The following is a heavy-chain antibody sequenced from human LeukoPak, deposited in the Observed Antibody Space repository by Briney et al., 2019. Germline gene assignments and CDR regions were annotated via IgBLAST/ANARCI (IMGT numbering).Heavy chain of an antibody. Sequence: GGSLRLSCTPSGFTFCDYSVSWVRQAPGKGLESVGLSRGKIFGETTEYAASVKGRFTFSRDDSKSIAYLQMNSLKTEDTAVYYCARAVPHFDYWGQGTLVTVSS. J-gene: IGHJ4*02. CDR3: ARAVPHFDY. V-gene: IGHV3-49*04. CDR1: GFTFCDYS. CDR2: SRGKIFGETT.